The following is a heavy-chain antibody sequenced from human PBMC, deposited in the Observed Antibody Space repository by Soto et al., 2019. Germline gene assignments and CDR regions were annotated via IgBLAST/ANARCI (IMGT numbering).Heavy chain of an antibody. D-gene: IGHD3-22*01. CDR2: INPNSGGT. J-gene: IGHJ6*02. CDR1: GYTFTGYY. CDR3: ARGLRISMIYQTHGGMDV. Sequence: QVQLVQSGAEVKKPGASVKVSCKASGYTFTGYYMHWVRQAPGQGLEWMGWINPNSGGTNYAQKFQGWVTMTRDTSINTGYMRLSRLRSDDTAVYYCARGLRISMIYQTHGGMDVWGQGPTVTVSS. V-gene: IGHV1-2*04.